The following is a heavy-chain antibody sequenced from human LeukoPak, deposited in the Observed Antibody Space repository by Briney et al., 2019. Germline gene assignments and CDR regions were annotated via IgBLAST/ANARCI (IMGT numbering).Heavy chain of an antibody. Sequence: ASVKVSCKASGYTFTGHYMHWVRQAPGQGLEWMGRINPNSGGTNYAQKFQGRVTMTRDTSISTAYMELSRLRYDDTAVYYCARDKYYDYVWGSYRPDYWGQGTLVTVSS. D-gene: IGHD3-16*02. CDR1: GYTFTGHY. CDR3: ARDKYYDYVWGSYRPDY. V-gene: IGHV1-2*06. CDR2: INPNSGGT. J-gene: IGHJ4*02.